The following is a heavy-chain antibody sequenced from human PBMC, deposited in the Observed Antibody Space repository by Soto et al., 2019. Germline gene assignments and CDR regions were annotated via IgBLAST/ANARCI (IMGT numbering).Heavy chain of an antibody. CDR3: AKTPNTMYYCDY. CDR1: GFTFSSYG. CDR2: ISYDGSNK. V-gene: IGHV3-30*18. Sequence: GGSLRLSCAASGFTFSSYGMHWVRQAPGKGLEWVAVISYDGSNKYYADSVKGRFTISRDNSKNTLYLQMNSLRAEDTAVYYCAKTPNTMYYCDYWGQGTRVTV. J-gene: IGHJ4*02. D-gene: IGHD2-2*01.